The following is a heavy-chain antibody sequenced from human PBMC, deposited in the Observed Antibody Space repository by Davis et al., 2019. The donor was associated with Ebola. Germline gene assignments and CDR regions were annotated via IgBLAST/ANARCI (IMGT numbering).Heavy chain of an antibody. V-gene: IGHV3-73*01. CDR1: GFTFSGSA. Sequence: GESLKISCAASGFTFSGSAMHWVRQASGKGLEWVGRIRSKANSYATAYAASVKGRFTISRDNSKNTLYLQMNSLRAEDTAVYYCARAKYDFWSGHIDYWGQGTLVTVSS. D-gene: IGHD3-3*01. CDR3: ARAKYDFWSGHIDY. J-gene: IGHJ4*02. CDR2: IRSKANSYAT.